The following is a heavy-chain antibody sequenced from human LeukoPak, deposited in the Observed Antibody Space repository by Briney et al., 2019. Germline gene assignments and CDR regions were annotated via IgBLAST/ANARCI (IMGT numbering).Heavy chain of an antibody. D-gene: IGHD3-3*01. J-gene: IGHJ4*02. CDR3: ASEDFWSGYYTFDY. CDR1: GFTFSSYN. V-gene: IGHV3-21*01. CDR2: ISSGGNYI. Sequence: GGSLRLSCAASGFTFSSYNMNWVRQAPGKGLEWVSSISSGGNYIYYADSVKGRFTISRDNSKNTLYLQMNSLRAEDTAVYYCASEDFWSGYYTFDYWGQGTLVTVSS.